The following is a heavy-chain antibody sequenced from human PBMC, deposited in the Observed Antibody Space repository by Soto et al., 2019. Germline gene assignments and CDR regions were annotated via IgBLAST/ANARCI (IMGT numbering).Heavy chain of an antibody. CDR3: ARGGAPYSSRKNWFDP. V-gene: IGHV4-59*01. Sequence: QVQLQESGPGLVKPSETLSLTCTVSGGSISSYYWSWIRQPPGKGLEWIGYIYYSGSTNYNPSLKSRVTISVDTSKNQFSLKLSSVTAADTAVYYCARGGAPYSSRKNWFDPWGQGTLVTVSS. J-gene: IGHJ5*02. D-gene: IGHD6-13*01. CDR2: IYYSGST. CDR1: GGSISSYY.